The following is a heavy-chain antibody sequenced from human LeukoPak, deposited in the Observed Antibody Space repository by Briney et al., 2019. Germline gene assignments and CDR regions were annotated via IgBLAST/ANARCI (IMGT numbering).Heavy chain of an antibody. D-gene: IGHD6-19*01. CDR2: IYYSGST. CDR1: GGSISSGGYY. Sequence: SETLSLTCTVPGGSISSGGYYWSWIRQHPGKGLEWIGYIYYSGSTYYNPSLKSRVTISVDTSKNQFSLKLSSVTAADTAVYYCARLSGGWYGGFDYWGQGTLVTVSS. CDR3: ARLSGGWYGGFDY. J-gene: IGHJ4*02. V-gene: IGHV4-31*03.